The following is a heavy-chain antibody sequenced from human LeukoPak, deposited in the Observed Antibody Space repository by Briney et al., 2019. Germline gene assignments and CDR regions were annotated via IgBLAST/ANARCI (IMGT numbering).Heavy chain of an antibody. J-gene: IGHJ6*03. V-gene: IGHV3-74*01. Sequence: GGSLRLSCAASRFTFSSYWMHWVRQAPGKGLVWVSRINSDGSSTSYADSVKGRFTISRDNAKNTLYLQMNSLRAEDTAVYYCASSLGYYYYMDVWGKGTTVTVSS. CDR1: RFTFSSYW. CDR3: ASSLGYYYYMDV. CDR2: INSDGSST.